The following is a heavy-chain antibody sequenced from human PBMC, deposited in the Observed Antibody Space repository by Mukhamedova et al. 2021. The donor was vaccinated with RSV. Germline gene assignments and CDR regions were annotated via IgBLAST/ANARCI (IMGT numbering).Heavy chain of an antibody. V-gene: IGHV4-4*02. CDR3: ATVSGGCSSTSCLISD. CDR2: IYHSGST. Sequence: GEIYHSGSTNYNPSLKSRVTMSVDKSKNHFSLRLNSVTAADTAVYYCATVSGGCSSTSCLISDWGQGTLVTVSS. J-gene: IGHJ4*02. D-gene: IGHD2-2*01.